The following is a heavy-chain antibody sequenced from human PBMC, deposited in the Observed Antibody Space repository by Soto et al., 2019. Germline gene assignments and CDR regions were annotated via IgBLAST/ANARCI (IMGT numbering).Heavy chain of an antibody. D-gene: IGHD4-17*01. CDR3: ARATVTFPFDY. J-gene: IGHJ4*02. CDR2: INPSGGSS. V-gene: IGHV1-46*01. CDR1: GYTFTSYY. Sequence: ASVKVSCKASGYTFTSYYMHWVRQAPGQGLEWMGIINPSGGSSSYTQKYQGRVNMTRDTSTSTVYMELSSLRSEDTAVYYCARATVTFPFDYWGQGTLVTVSS.